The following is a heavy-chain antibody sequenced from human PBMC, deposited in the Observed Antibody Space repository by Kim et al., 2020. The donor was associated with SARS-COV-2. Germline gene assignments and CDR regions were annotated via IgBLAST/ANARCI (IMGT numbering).Heavy chain of an antibody. CDR1: GFTFSSYG. CDR2: IWYDGSNK. V-gene: IGHV3-33*01. Sequence: GGSLRLSCAASGFTFSSYGMHWVRQVPGKGLEWVAVIWYDGSNKYYADSVKGRFTISRDNSKNTLYLQMNSLRAEDTAVYYCARDTRDYYGMDVWGQGTTVTVSS. J-gene: IGHJ6*02. CDR3: ARDTRDYYGMDV.